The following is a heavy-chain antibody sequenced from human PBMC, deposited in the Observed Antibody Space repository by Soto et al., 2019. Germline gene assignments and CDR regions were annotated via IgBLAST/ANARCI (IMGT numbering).Heavy chain of an antibody. J-gene: IGHJ6*03. V-gene: IGHV4-34*01. Sequence: QVQLQQWGAGLLKPSETLSLTCAVYGGSFSDFHWSWIRQPPGKGLEWIGEIHHRGNTNYNPSLISRVTMSVDTSQNQFSMKMTSVTAADTAVYYCARTHYSMDVWDKGTTVTVSS. CDR3: ARTHYSMDV. CDR2: IHHRGNT. CDR1: GGSFSDFH.